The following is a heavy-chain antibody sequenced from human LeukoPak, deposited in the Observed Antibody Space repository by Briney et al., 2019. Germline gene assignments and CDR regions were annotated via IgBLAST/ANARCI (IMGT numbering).Heavy chain of an antibody. Sequence: GGSLRLSCAASGFTVSSNYMSWVCQAPGKGLEWVSVIYSGGSTYYADSVKGRFTISRDNSKNTLYLQMNSLRAEDTAVYYCARGGLAYDILTGYQPFDYWGQGTLVTVSS. J-gene: IGHJ4*02. V-gene: IGHV3-53*01. D-gene: IGHD3-9*01. CDR2: IYSGGST. CDR3: ARGGLAYDILTGYQPFDY. CDR1: GFTVSSNY.